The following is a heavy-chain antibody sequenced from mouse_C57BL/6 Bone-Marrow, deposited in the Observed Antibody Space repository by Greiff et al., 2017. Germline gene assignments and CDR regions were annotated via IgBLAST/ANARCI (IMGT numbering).Heavy chain of an antibody. J-gene: IGHJ3*01. CDR2: IDPETGGT. CDR3: TRCYDYGGSWFAY. Sequence: VQLQASGAELVRPGASVTLSCKASGYTFTDYEMHWVKQTPVHGLEWIGAIDPETGGTAYNQKFKGKAILTADKSSSTAYMELRSLTSEDSAVYYCTRCYDYGGSWFAYWGQGTLVTVSA. V-gene: IGHV1-15*01. CDR1: GYTFTDYE. D-gene: IGHD2-4*01.